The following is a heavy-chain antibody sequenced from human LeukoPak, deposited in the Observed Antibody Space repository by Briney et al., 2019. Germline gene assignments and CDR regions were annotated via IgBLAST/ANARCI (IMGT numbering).Heavy chain of an antibody. V-gene: IGHV4-59*08. CDR2: IYYTGST. Sequence: SETLSLTCTVSGGSISNYHWSWIRQPPEKGLECIGFIYYTGSTNYNPSLKGRVTISVDTSKNQFSLRLSSVTAADTAVYYCARLNIVVVPAAREPHYYYGMDVWGQGTTVTVSS. D-gene: IGHD2-2*01. CDR3: ARLNIVVVPAAREPHYYYGMDV. J-gene: IGHJ6*02. CDR1: GGSISNYH.